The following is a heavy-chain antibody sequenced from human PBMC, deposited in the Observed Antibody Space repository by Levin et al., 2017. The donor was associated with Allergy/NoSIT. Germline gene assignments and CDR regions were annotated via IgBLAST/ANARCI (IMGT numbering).Heavy chain of an antibody. CDR3: ARELPYGSGSYPHS. J-gene: IGHJ4*02. D-gene: IGHD3-10*01. CDR1: GFTVSNTY. Sequence: QSGGSLRLSCVASGFTVSNTYMSWVRQAPGKGLEWVSLIYSGGSTYYEGSVKGRFTISRDNSKNTLYLQMNSLRADDTAMYYCARELPYGSGSYPHSWGQGTLVTVSS. V-gene: IGHV3-66*01. CDR2: IYSGGST.